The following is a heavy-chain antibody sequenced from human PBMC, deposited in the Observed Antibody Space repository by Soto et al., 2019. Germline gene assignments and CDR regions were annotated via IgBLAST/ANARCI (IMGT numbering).Heavy chain of an antibody. Sequence: PSETLSLTCAVSGGSISSSNWWSWVRQPPGRGLEWIGEIYHSGNSNYNPSLKSRVTLSVDKPKNQFSLNLTSVTAADTAVYYCAREKTPMSPHYFYYGMDVWGQGTTVTVSS. J-gene: IGHJ6*02. CDR3: AREKTPMSPHYFYYGMDV. D-gene: IGHD3-9*01. V-gene: IGHV4-4*02. CDR2: IYHSGNS. CDR1: GGSISSSNW.